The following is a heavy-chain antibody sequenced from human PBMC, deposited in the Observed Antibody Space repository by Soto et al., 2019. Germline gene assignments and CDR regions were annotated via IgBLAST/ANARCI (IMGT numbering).Heavy chain of an antibody. J-gene: IGHJ4*02. CDR3: ARSFMVPVGFFAY. CDR1: NGSLSRNY. Sequence: PSETRYVTCTVSNGSLSRNYWSWIRQSPGKGLELIGRMYYSGSTHFNPARKRRVPISVNTSKNQFTLNVISLTAADTGVYFCARSFMVPVGFFAYGGQGTLVTVSS. CDR2: MYYSGST. D-gene: IGHD3-10*01. V-gene: IGHV4-59*01.